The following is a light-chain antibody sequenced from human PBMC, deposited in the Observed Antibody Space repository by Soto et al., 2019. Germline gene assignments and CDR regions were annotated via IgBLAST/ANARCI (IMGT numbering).Light chain of an antibody. CDR1: SSDVGRFEY. V-gene: IGLV2-11*01. CDR2: DIT. CDR3: CSYAGIYSYV. Sequence: QSVLTQPRSVSGSPGQSVTISCPGTSSDVGRFEYVSWYQQHPGEAPKVVVYDITKRPSGVPDRFSGSRSGNTASLTISGLQAEDEADYYCCSYAGIYSYVFGTGTKVTVL. J-gene: IGLJ1*01.